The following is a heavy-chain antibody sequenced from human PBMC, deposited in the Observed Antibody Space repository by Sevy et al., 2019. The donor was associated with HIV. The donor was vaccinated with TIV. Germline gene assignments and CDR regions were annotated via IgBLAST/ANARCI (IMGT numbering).Heavy chain of an antibody. Sequence: GGSLRLSCAASGFTFSSYGIHWVRQAPGKGLEWVAVISYDGSNKYYADSVKGRFTISRDNSKDTLSLQMNSLRAEDTAVYFCANVEEGVAVRGALDIWGQGTMVTVAS. D-gene: IGHD3-10*01. V-gene: IGHV3-30*18. CDR3: ANVEEGVAVRGALDI. J-gene: IGHJ3*02. CDR2: ISYDGSNK. CDR1: GFTFSSYG.